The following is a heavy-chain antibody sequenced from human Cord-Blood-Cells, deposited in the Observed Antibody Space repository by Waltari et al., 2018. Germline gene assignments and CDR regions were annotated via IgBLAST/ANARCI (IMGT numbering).Heavy chain of an antibody. CDR2: IYYSAST. J-gene: IGHJ4*02. CDR1: GGSISSSSYY. CDR3: ARQIGVVSYQAIDY. Sequence: QLQLQESGPGLVKPSETLSLTCTVSGGSISSSSYYWGWIRQPPGKGLEWIGSIYYSASTDYNPSLKIRVTISVDTSKDQCSRKLSSVTAADTAVYYCARQIGVVSYQAIDYWGQGTLVTLSS. V-gene: IGHV4-39*01. D-gene: IGHD3-22*01.